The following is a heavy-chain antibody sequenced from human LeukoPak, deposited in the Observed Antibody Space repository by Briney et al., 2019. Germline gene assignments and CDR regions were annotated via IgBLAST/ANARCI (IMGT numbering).Heavy chain of an antibody. Sequence: PGRSLRLSCAASGFTFSSYGMHWVRQAPGKGLEWVAVISYDGSNKYYADSVKGRFTISRDNSKNTLYLQMNSLRAEDTAVYYCARGGGVVPAAIVTYFDYWGQGTLVTVSS. J-gene: IGHJ4*02. V-gene: IGHV3-30*03. CDR2: ISYDGSNK. CDR3: ARGGGVVPAAIVTYFDY. CDR1: GFTFSSYG. D-gene: IGHD2-2*02.